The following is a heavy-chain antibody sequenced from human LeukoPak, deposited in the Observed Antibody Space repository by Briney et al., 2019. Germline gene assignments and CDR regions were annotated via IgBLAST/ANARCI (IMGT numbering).Heavy chain of an antibody. CDR2: IYPGDSDT. CDR1: GYSFTSYW. J-gene: IGHJ6*02. D-gene: IGHD4-11*01. V-gene: IGHV5-51*01. CDR3: ASSSNYVYYYYGMDV. Sequence: GESLKISCKGSGYSFTSYWIGWVRQMPGKGLEWMGIIYPGDSDTRYSPSFQGLVTISADKSISTAYLQWSSLRASDTAMYYCASSSNYVYYYYGMDVWGQGTTVTVSS.